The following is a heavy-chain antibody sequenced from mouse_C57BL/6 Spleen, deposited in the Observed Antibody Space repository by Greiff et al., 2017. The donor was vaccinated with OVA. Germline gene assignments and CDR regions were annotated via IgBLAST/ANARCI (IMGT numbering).Heavy chain of an antibody. CDR1: GYTFTSYW. CDR3: ATRPYDYEGYCDV. J-gene: IGHJ1*03. D-gene: IGHD2-4*01. Sequence: VQLQQSGAELAKPGASVKLSCKASGYTFTSYWMHWVKQRPGQGLEWIGYINPSSGYTKYNQKFKDKATLTADKSSSTAYMQLSSLTYEDSAVYYCATRPYDYEGYCDVWGTGTTVTVSS. V-gene: IGHV1-7*01. CDR2: INPSSGYT.